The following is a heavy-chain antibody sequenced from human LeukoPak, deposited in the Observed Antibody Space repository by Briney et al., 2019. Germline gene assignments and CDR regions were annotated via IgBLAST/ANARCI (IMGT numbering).Heavy chain of an antibody. Sequence: ASVKVSCKASGGTFSSYAISWVRQAPGQGLEWMGGIIPIFGTANYAQKFQGRVTITTDESTSTAYMELSSLRFEDTAVYYCARCGSYYYYMDAWGKGTKVTVSS. CDR2: IIPIFGTA. D-gene: IGHD1-26*01. V-gene: IGHV1-69*05. CDR1: GGTFSSYA. CDR3: ARCGSYYYYMDA. J-gene: IGHJ6*03.